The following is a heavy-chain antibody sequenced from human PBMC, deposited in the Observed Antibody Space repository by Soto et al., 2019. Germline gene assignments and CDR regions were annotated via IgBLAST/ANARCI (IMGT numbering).Heavy chain of an antibody. CDR2: INAGNGNT. CDR1: GYTFTSYA. J-gene: IGHJ4*02. Sequence: QVQLVQSGAEEKKPGASVKVSCKASGYTFTSYAMHWVRQAPGQRLEWMGWINAGNGNTKYSQKFQGRVTITRDTSASTAYMDLGSLRPEATAVNSGARDLGYALPDYWGQGTLVTVSS. D-gene: IGHD2-15*01. V-gene: IGHV1-3*05. CDR3: ARDLGYALPDY.